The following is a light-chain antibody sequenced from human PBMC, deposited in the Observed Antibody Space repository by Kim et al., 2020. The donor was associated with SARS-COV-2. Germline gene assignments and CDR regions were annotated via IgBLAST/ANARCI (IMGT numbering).Light chain of an antibody. CDR1: SGHSSHA. CDR3: QTWGTGIRV. J-gene: IGLJ3*02. V-gene: IGLV4-69*01. CDR2: LNSDGSH. Sequence: ASVKLTCTLSSGHSSHAIAWHQQQTEKGPRYLMKLNSDGSHSKGDGIPDRFSGSSSGAERYLTIASLQSEDEADYYCQTWGTGIRVFGGGTQLTVL.